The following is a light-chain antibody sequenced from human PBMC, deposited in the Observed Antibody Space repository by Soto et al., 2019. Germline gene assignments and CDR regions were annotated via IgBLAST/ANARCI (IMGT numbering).Light chain of an antibody. CDR1: SSNIGAHYD. V-gene: IGLV1-40*01. CDR2: GST. Sequence: QLVLTQPPSVSGAPGQRVTISCTGSSSNIGAHYDVHWYQHLPGTAPKLLIYGSTNRPSGVPDRFSGSKSGTSASLAITGLQAEDEADYYCQSYDSSLRGYVFGPGTKLTVL. J-gene: IGLJ1*01. CDR3: QSYDSSLRGYV.